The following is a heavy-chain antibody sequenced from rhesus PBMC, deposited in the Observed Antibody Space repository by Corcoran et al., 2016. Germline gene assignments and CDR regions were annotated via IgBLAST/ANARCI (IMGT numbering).Heavy chain of an antibody. J-gene: IGHJ4*01. CDR1: GFTFGRYA. Sequence: QVQLVQSGAEVKKPGASVKVSCKASGFTFGRYAISWVRQAPGQGFECMGVIIPLVVIQNYAEKFQGRVTSTAYTSTSTAYMELSSLRSEDTAVYYCARGLYCTGSGCSDEADYWGQGVLVTVSS. D-gene: IGHD2-21*01. CDR3: ARGLYCTGSGCSDEADY. V-gene: IGHV1-198*02. CDR2: IIPLVVIQ.